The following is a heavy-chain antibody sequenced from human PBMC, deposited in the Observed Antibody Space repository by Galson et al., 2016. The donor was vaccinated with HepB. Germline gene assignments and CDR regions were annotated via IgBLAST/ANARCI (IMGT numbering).Heavy chain of an antibody. V-gene: IGHV3-33*01. CDR1: GFTFSSYG. CDR2: IWYDGSNT. Sequence: SMRLSCAASGFTFSSYGMHWVRQAPGKGLEWVAVIWYDGSNTYYEDSVKGRFTISRDNSKHTLYLQMNSLRAEDTAWYYLARGSNYLDYYFSGMDVWGQGTTFTFSS. J-gene: IGHJ6*02. CDR3: ARGSNYLDYYFSGMDV. D-gene: IGHD4-11*01.